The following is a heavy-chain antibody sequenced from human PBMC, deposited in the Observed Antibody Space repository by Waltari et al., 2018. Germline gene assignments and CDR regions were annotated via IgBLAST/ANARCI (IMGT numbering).Heavy chain of an antibody. CDR1: GGSIARSSSF. CDR3: ARRPRVGSPAYYYNS. V-gene: IGHV4-39*01. D-gene: IGHD1-26*01. J-gene: IGHJ4*02. CDR2: LRSSVGA. Sequence: QLQLQESGPGLVKPSEPLSLTCSVSGGSIARSSSFWAWIRQPPGKGLEWIGSLRSSVGAYYTPPLDPYYDPSLDSRITLSADRSNNQFSLRLTSVTAADTAVYYCARRPRVGSPAYYYNSWGQGTLVTVSS.